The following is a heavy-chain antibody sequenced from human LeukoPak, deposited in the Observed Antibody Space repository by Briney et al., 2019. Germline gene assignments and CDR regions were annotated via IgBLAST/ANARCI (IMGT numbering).Heavy chain of an antibody. J-gene: IGHJ4*02. V-gene: IGHV4-4*07. D-gene: IGHD3-3*01. Sequence: SETLSLTCAVSGRSISPYHWGWIRQPAEGGLEWIGQIYSNGDTNYNPALKGQVTMSVDTSKNQFSLTLSSVTAADTAIYYCARLKKDFDHYFDPWGQGTLVTVSS. CDR2: IYSNGDT. CDR3: ARLKKDFDHYFDP. CDR1: GRSISPYH.